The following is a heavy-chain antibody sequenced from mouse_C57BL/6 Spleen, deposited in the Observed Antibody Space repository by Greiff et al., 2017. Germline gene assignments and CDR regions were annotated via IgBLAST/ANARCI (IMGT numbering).Heavy chain of an antibody. V-gene: IGHV1-69*01. Sequence: QVQLKQPGAELVMPGASVKLSCKASGYTFTSYWMHWVKQRPGQGLEWIGEIDPSDSYTNYNQKFKGKATLTVDKSSSTAYMQLSSLTSEDSAVXYGGRGYDDREWFADWGQGTLVTVAA. CDR2: IDPSDSYT. D-gene: IGHD2-2*01. CDR3: GRGYDDREWFAD. CDR1: GYTFTSYW. J-gene: IGHJ3*01.